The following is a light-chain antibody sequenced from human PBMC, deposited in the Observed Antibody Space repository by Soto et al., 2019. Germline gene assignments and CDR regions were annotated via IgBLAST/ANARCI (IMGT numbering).Light chain of an antibody. V-gene: IGKV3-11*01. CDR3: QQRSNI. J-gene: IGKJ3*01. CDR2: DAS. Sequence: EILLPQSPGTLSLSPGEGATLSCRASESTSDYLAWYQQRPGQAPRLLIYDASNRATGIPARFSGSGSGTDFTLTISSLEPKDFAVYYCQQRSNIFGPWTKVDI. CDR1: ESTSDY.